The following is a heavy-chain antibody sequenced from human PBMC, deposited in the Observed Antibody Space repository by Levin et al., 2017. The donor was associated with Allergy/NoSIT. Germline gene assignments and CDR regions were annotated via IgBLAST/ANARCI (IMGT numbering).Heavy chain of an antibody. D-gene: IGHD3-22*01. CDR3: TRADSSAYSDY. CDR2: ISYDGSTT. J-gene: IGHJ4*02. V-gene: IGHV3-30-3*01. Sequence: RGESLKISCAASGFIFSSYAMHWVRQAPGKGLEWVAVISYDGSTTYYPDSVKGRFTISRDSAKNTLYLQMNSLRAEDTAVYYCTRADSSAYSDYWGQGTLVTVSS. CDR1: GFIFSSYA.